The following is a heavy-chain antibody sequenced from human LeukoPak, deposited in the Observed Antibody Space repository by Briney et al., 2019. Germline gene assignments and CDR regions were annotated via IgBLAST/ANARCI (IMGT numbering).Heavy chain of an antibody. CDR1: GGSISSSSYY. CDR2: IYYSGST. Sequence: SETLSLTCTVSGGSISSSSYYWGWIRQAPGKGLEWFGSIYYSGSTYYNPSLKSRVTISVDTSKNQFSLKLSSVTAADTAVYYCARIQGGGDSSGFHYYFDYWGQGTLVTVSS. D-gene: IGHD3-22*01. J-gene: IGHJ4*02. CDR3: ARIQGGGDSSGFHYYFDY. V-gene: IGHV4-39*07.